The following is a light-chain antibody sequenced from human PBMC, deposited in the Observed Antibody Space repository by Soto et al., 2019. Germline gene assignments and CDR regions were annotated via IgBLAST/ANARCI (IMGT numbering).Light chain of an antibody. Sequence: EIVLTQSPAILSLSPGERATLSCRASQSVDIYLAWYQQKPGRAPRLLIYDASNRATGIPARFSGSGSGTDFTLTISSLEPEDFAVYYCQQRSNWYTFGQGTKLEIK. V-gene: IGKV3-11*01. CDR3: QQRSNWYT. CDR2: DAS. CDR1: QSVDIY. J-gene: IGKJ2*01.